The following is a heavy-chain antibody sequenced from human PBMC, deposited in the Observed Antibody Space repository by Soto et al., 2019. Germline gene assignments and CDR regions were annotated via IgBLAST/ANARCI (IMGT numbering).Heavy chain of an antibody. Sequence: GGSLRLSCAVSGFTFDDNAMHWVRQAPEKGLEWVSGINWKSDIGYADSVKGRFTISRDNAENSLYLQMNSLRAEDTALYYCAISQDRGGRTMFIYWGQGTQVTVSS. CDR2: INWKSDI. V-gene: IGHV3-9*01. D-gene: IGHD3-10*02. J-gene: IGHJ4*02. CDR3: AISQDRGGRTMFIY. CDR1: GFTFDDNA.